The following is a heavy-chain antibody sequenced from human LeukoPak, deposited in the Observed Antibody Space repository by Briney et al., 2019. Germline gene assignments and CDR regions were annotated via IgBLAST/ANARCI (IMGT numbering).Heavy chain of an antibody. CDR3: ARSDLATITAGPFDY. CDR2: ISGHQGNT. Sequence: ASVKVSCKASGYTFSTYGITWVRPARGQGLEWMGWISGHQGNTKYAQNFQGRVTMTIDTSTSTAYMDLRSLRSDDTAIYFCARSDLATITAGPFDYWGQGTLVAVSS. J-gene: IGHJ4*02. CDR1: GYTFSTYG. D-gene: IGHD5-12*01. V-gene: IGHV1-18*01.